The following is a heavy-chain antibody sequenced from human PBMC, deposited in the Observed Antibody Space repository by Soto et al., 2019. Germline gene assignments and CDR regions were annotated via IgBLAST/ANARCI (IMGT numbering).Heavy chain of an antibody. D-gene: IGHD2-8*01. Sequence: GESLKISCQGSGYSFTSYWIGWVRQMPGKGLEWMGIIYPGDSDTRYSPSFQGQVTSSADKSISTAYLQRSSLKASDTAMYYCACTTTDHDYYGMDVGGQGTTVTVSS. J-gene: IGHJ6*02. CDR2: IYPGDSDT. CDR3: ACTTTDHDYYGMDV. CDR1: GYSFTSYW. V-gene: IGHV5-51*01.